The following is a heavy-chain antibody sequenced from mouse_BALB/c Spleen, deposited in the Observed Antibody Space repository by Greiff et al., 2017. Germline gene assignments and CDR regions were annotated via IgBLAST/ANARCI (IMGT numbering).Heavy chain of an antibody. J-gene: IGHJ1*01. V-gene: IGHV3-5*02. Sequence: DVQLVESGPGLVKPSQTVSLTCTVTGISITTGNYRWSWIRQFPGNKLEWIGYIYYSGTITYNPSLTSRTTITRDTSKNQFFLEMNSLTAEDTATYCCAREGYWYFDVWGAGTTVTVSS. CDR1: GISITTGNYR. CDR3: AREGYWYFDV. CDR2: IYYSGTI.